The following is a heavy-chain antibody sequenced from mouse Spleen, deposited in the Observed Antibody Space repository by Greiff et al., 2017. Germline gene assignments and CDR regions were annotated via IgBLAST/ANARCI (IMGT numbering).Heavy chain of an antibody. CDR1: GYTFTSYW. J-gene: IGHJ4*01. CDR2: IHPNSGST. CDR3: ARAYYSNYDYYAMDY. V-gene: IGHV1-64*01. Sequence: QVQLQQPGAELVKPGASVKLSCKASGYTFTSYWMHWVKQRPGQGLERIGMIHPNSGSTNYNEKFKSKATLTVDKSSSTAYMQLSSLTSEDSAVYYCARAYYSNYDYYAMDYWGQGTSVTVSS. D-gene: IGHD2-5*01.